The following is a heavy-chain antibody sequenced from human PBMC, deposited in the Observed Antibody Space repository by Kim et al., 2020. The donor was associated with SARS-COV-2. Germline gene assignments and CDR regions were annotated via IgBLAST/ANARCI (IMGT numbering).Heavy chain of an antibody. J-gene: IGHJ6*04. CDR3: AKDITDIVVVPAATAMGAEFGFPDV. CDR2: ISGDGGST. CDR1: GFTFDDYA. V-gene: IGHV3-43*02. D-gene: IGHD2-2*01. Sequence: GGSLRLSCAASGFTFDDYAMHWVRQAPGKGLEWVSLISGDGGSTYYADSVKGRFTISRDNSKNSLYLQMNSLRTEDTALYYCAKDITDIVVVPAATAMGAEFGFPDVWGKGTTVTVSS.